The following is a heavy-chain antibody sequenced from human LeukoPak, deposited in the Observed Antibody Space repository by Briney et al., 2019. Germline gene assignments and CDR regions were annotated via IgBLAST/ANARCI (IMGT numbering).Heavy chain of an antibody. J-gene: IGHJ6*03. CDR3: ARHEVDYYYYYYMDV. D-gene: IGHD2-15*01. V-gene: IGHV4-4*07. CDR1: GGSISSYY. Sequence: SETLSLTCTVSGGSISSYYWSWIRQPAGKGLEWIGRIYTSGSTNYNPSLKSRVTMSVDTSKNQFSLKLSSVTAADTAVYYCARHEVDYYYYYYMDVWGKGTTVTISS. CDR2: IYTSGST.